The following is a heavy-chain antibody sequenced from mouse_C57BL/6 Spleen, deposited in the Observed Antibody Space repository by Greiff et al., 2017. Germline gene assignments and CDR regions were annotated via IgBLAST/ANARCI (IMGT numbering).Heavy chain of an antibody. D-gene: IGHD4-1*01. CDR1: GYSFTDYN. V-gene: IGHV1-39*01. J-gene: IGHJ4*01. Sequence: VQLQQSGPELVKPGASVKISCKVSGYSFTDYNMNWVKQSNGKSLEWIGVINPNYGTTSYNQKFKGKATLTVDQSSSTAYMQLNSLTAEDSAVYYCARGELGQKDYAMDYWGQGASVTVSS. CDR3: ARGELGQKDYAMDY. CDR2: INPNYGTT.